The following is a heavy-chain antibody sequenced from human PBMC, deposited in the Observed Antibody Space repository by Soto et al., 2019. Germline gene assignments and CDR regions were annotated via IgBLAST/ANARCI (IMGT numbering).Heavy chain of an antibody. CDR3: ARLRIATNNYKWFDP. CDR2: IYVTGAV. CDR1: GAYINSSSYY. J-gene: IGHJ5*02. V-gene: IGHV4-31*03. D-gene: IGHD2-21*01. Sequence: SETLSLTYTVSGAYINSSSYYWGWNRQVPGKGLEWIGHIYVTGAVDYNPSLRDRITISQDTSERQFSLNLRLVTAADTAVYYCARLRIATNNYKWFDPWGQGTLVTVS.